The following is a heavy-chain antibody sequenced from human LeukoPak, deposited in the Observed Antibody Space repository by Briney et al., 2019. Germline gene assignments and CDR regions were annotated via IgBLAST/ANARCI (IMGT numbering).Heavy chain of an antibody. CDR1: GGSFSGYY. V-gene: IGHV4-34*01. CDR2: INHSGST. D-gene: IGHD3-3*01. CDR3: AITYYDFWSGYGLDY. J-gene: IGHJ4*02. Sequence: SETLSLTCAVYGGSFSGYYWSWIRQPPGKGLEWIGEINHSGSTNYNPSLKSRVTISVDTSKNQFSLKLSSVTAAYTAVYYCAITYYDFWSGYGLDYWGQGTLVTVSS.